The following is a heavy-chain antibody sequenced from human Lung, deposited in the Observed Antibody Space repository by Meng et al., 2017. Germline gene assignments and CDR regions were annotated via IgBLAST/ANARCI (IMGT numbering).Heavy chain of an antibody. J-gene: IGHJ4*02. V-gene: IGHV4-34*02. Sequence: QVQLKQWGAGMLKPSGTQSPPCAFYGGSFSGYYWSWIRQPPGKGLEWIGEIIDSGSTNYNPSLKSRVTISVDTSKNQFSLRVASVTAADRAVYYCVRRTYSSGWYFDYWGQGTLVTVSS. D-gene: IGHD6-19*01. CDR2: IIDSGST. CDR1: GGSFSGYY. CDR3: VRRTYSSGWYFDY.